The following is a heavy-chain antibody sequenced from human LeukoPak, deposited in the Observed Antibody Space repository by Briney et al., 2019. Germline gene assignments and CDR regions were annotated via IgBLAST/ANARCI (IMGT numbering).Heavy chain of an antibody. Sequence: GGSLRLSCAASGFTFDDYTMHWVRQAPGKGLEWVSLISWDGGSTYYADSGKGRFTISRDNSKNSLYLQMNSLRTEDTALYYCAKGKAGTPEYFQHWGQGTLVTASS. CDR1: GFTFDDYT. J-gene: IGHJ1*01. CDR3: AKGKAGTPEYFQH. D-gene: IGHD6-19*01. CDR2: ISWDGGST. V-gene: IGHV3-43*01.